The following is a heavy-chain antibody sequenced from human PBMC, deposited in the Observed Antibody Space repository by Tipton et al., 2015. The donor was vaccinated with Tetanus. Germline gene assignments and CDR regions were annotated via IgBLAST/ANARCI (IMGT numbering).Heavy chain of an antibody. CDR1: GFTLSRYT. V-gene: IGHV3-21*01. CDR2: ISGSSRYI. CDR3: ARGTSRIVYYFDY. J-gene: IGHJ4*02. Sequence: LSLTCAASGFTLSRYTLNWVRQAPGKGLEWVSSISGSSRYIYYADSVKGRFTISRDNAKNSLYPQMNSLRAEDTAVYYCARGTSRIVYYFDYWGQGTLVTVSS. D-gene: IGHD2-21*01.